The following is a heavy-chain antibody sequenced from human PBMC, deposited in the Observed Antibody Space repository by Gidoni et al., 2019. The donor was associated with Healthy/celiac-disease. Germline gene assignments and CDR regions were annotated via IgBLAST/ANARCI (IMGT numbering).Heavy chain of an antibody. J-gene: IGHJ5*02. CDR3: AREKEYYYDSRRNWFDP. CDR2: IYYSGST. Sequence: QLQLQESGPGLVKPSETLSLPCTVSGGSISSSSYYWGWIRQPPGKGLEWIGSIYYSGSTYYNPSLKSRVTISVDTSKNQFSLKLSSVTAADTAVYYCAREKEYYYDSRRNWFDPWGQGTLVTVSS. D-gene: IGHD3-22*01. CDR1: GGSISSSSYY. V-gene: IGHV4-39*07.